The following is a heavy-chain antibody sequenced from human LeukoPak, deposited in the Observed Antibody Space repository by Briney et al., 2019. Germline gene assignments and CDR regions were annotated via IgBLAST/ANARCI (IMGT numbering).Heavy chain of an antibody. CDR1: GASIDTYY. J-gene: IGHJ3*02. D-gene: IGHD4-23*01. CDR3: ARTIRWSDDAFDI. CDR2: IHYSDST. Sequence: SETLSLTCTVSGASIDTYYWSWIRQPPGKGLEWIGYIHYSDSTNYNPSLKSRVTVSLDTSKNQFSLNLSFVTAADTAVYYCARTIRWSDDAFDIWGQGTMVTVSS. V-gene: IGHV4-59*01.